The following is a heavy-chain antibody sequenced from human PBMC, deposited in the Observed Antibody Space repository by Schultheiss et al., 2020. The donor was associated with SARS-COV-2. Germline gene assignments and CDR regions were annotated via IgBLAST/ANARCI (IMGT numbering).Heavy chain of an antibody. V-gene: IGHV3-33*08. J-gene: IGHJ6*04. Sequence: GSLRLSCAASGFTFSSYGMHWVRQAPGKGLEWVAVIWYDGSNKYYADSVKGRFTISRDNSKNTLYLQMNSLRAEDTALYYCARGGYSVVPAAKTMDVWGKGTTVTVSS. CDR3: ARGGYSVVPAAKTMDV. D-gene: IGHD2-2*01. CDR1: GFTFSSYG. CDR2: IWYDGSNK.